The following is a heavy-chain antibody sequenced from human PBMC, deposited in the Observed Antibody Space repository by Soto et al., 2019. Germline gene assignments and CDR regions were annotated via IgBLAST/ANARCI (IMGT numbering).Heavy chain of an antibody. J-gene: IGHJ4*02. CDR2: ISAYNGNT. CDR1: GYTFTSYG. Sequence: QVQLVQSGAEVKKPGASVKVSCKASGYTFTSYGISWVRQAPGQGLEWMGWISAYNGNTNYAQKLQGRVTMTTDTAKSTPYMELRSLRADDTAVYYCARHDSSGYYYYFDYWGQGTLVTVSS. D-gene: IGHD3-22*01. CDR3: ARHDSSGYYYYFDY. V-gene: IGHV1-18*01.